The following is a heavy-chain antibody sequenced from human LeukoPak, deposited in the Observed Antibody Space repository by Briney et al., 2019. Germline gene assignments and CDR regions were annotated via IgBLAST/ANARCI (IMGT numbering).Heavy chain of an antibody. CDR3: ARRRIVVVPAASNWFDP. CDR1: GGSISSSSYY. D-gene: IGHD2-2*01. CDR2: IYYSGGT. Sequence: SETLSLTCTVTGGSISSSSYYWGWIRQPPGKGLEWIGSIYYSGGTYYYPSLKSRVTISVDTSKNQFSLKLSSVTAADTAVYYCARRRIVVVPAASNWFDPWGQGTLVTVSS. V-gene: IGHV4-39*01. J-gene: IGHJ5*02.